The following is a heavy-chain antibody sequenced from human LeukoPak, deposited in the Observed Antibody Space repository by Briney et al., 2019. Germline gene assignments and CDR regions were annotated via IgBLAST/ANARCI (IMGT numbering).Heavy chain of an antibody. V-gene: IGHV4-59*01. CDR3: ASNDIVVVPAAIGPPHYGMDV. D-gene: IGHD2-2*01. CDR2: IYYSGST. Sequence: PSETLSLTCTVSGGSISSYYWSWIRQPPGKGLEWIGYIYYSGSTNYNPSLKSRVTISVDTSKNQFSQKLSSVTAADTAVYYCASNDIVVVPAAIGPPHYGMDVWGQGTTVTVSS. CDR1: GGSISSYY. J-gene: IGHJ6*02.